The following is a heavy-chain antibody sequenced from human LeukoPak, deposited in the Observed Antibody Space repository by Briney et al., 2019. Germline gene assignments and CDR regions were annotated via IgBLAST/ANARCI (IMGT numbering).Heavy chain of an antibody. J-gene: IGHJ3*02. D-gene: IGHD3-10*01. Sequence: PGGSLRLSCAASGFTFSTYWMSWVRQAPGKGLEWVANIKEDGSDKYYVDSVKGRFTISRDNAKNSLYLQMNSLRAEDTAVYYCAKDGRILWFGGLWGDAFDIWGQGTMVTVSS. CDR2: IKEDGSDK. CDR1: GFTFSTYW. V-gene: IGHV3-7*01. CDR3: AKDGRILWFGGLWGDAFDI.